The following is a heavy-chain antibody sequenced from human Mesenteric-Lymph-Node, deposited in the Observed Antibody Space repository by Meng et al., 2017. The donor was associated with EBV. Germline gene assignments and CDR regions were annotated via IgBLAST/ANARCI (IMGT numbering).Heavy chain of an antibody. CDR2: IYHSGST. V-gene: IGHV4-59*01. Sequence: LQESGPGLVKPSETLSLTCTVSGGSISSSYWSWIRRPPGKGLEWIGYIYHSGSTNYNPSLKSRVSFSIDTSKNQFSLKLSSVTAADTAVYYCARDSSGYYFYDYWGQGSLVTVSS. CDR1: GGSISSSY. CDR3: ARDSSGYYFYDY. D-gene: IGHD3-22*01. J-gene: IGHJ4*02.